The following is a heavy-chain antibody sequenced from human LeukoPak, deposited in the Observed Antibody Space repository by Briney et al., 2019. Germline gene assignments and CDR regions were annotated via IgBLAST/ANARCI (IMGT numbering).Heavy chain of an antibody. V-gene: IGHV3-33*01. CDR2: IWYDGSNK. Sequence: PGGSLRLSCAASGFTFSSYGMHWVRQAPGKGLGWVAVIWYDGSNKYYADSVKGRFTISRDNSKNTLYLQMNSLRAEDTAVYYCARFGGFGAFDIWGQGTMVTVSS. J-gene: IGHJ3*02. CDR1: GFTFSSYG. CDR3: ARFGGFGAFDI. D-gene: IGHD3-10*01.